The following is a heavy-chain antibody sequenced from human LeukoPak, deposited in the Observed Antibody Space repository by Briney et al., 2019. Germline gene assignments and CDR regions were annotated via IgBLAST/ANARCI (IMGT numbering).Heavy chain of an antibody. J-gene: IGHJ4*02. CDR1: GYTFTGYY. V-gene: IGHV1-2*02. D-gene: IGHD6-13*01. CDR3: ARGRSAAYSSSWKPFDY. CDR2: INPNSGGT. Sequence: ASVKVSCKASGYTFTGYYMHWVRQAPGQGLEWMGWINPNSGGTNYAQKFQGRVTMTRDTSISTAYMELSRLRSDDTAVYYCARGRSAAYSSSWKPFDYWGQGTLVTVSS.